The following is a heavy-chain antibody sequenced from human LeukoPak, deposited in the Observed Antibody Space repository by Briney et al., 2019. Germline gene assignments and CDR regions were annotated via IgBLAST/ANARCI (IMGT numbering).Heavy chain of an antibody. D-gene: IGHD4-23*01. CDR3: ARHAFYGGTYSGWFDH. CDR1: GGAISSSSYS. J-gene: IGHJ5*02. CDR2: MYYSGSTYSGST. V-gene: IGHV4-39*01. Sequence: PSETLSLKRTVSGGAISSSSYSWGWIRQPPGKGLEWIGSMYYSGSTYSGSTYYNPSLKSRVTISVDTSQNQFSLKLCSVAAADTAVYYCARHAFYGGTYSGWFDHWGQGTLVAVSS.